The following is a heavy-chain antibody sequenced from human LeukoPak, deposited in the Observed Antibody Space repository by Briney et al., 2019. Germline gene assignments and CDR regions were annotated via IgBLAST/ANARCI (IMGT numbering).Heavy chain of an antibody. V-gene: IGHV3-23*01. Sequence: GSLRLSCAASGFTFRTYAMSWVRQAPGKGLEWVSTISGGGGSTYYADSVKGRFTISRDSSKNTLYLQMNSLRAEDTGVYYCAKEKALRDYDILTGYFDYWGQGTLVTVSS. CDR2: ISGGGGST. D-gene: IGHD3-9*01. CDR1: GFTFRTYA. J-gene: IGHJ4*02. CDR3: AKEKALRDYDILTGYFDY.